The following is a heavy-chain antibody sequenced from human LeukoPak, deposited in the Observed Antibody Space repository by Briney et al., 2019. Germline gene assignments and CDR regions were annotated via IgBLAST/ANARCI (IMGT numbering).Heavy chain of an antibody. J-gene: IGHJ4*02. CDR2: INSNSGGT. Sequence: ASLWVSSKQSGDTFTGYYIHWVRHTPGQRLEWMGWINSNSGGTNYAQKFQGRVTMTRDTSISTAYMELSRLRSDDTAVYYCASVRGWYFDYWGQGTLVTVSS. V-gene: IGHV1-2*02. CDR3: ASVRGWYFDY. CDR1: GDTFTGYY. D-gene: IGHD1-26*01.